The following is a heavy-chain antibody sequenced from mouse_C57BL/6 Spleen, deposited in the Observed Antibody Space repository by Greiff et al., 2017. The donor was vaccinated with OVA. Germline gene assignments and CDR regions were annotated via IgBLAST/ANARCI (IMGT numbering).Heavy chain of an antibody. CDR2: IDPSDSET. D-gene: IGHD3-2*02. J-gene: IGHJ1*03. CDR3: AREDSSGYRYFDV. V-gene: IGHV1-52*01. CDR1: GYTFTSYW. Sequence: VQLQQPGAELVRPGSSVKLSCKASGYTFTSYWMHWVKQRPIQGLEWIGNIDPSDSETHYNQKFKDKATLTVDKSSSTAYMQLSSLTSEDSAVYYCAREDSSGYRYFDVWGTGTTVTVSS.